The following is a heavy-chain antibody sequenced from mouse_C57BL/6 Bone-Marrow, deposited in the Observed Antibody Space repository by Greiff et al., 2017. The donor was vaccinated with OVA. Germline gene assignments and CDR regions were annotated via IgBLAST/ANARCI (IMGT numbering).Heavy chain of an antibody. CDR2: ISYGGSN. Sequence: LPESGPGLVKPSQSLSLICSVTGYSITSGYYWNWIRQFPGNKLEWMGYISYGGSNNYNPSLKNRISITRDTSKNQSVLKLNSVTTEDTATDYCAREGNWDYFDYWGQGTTLTVSA. V-gene: IGHV3-6*01. J-gene: IGHJ2*01. CDR3: AREGNWDYFDY. D-gene: IGHD4-1*01. CDR1: GYSITSGYY.